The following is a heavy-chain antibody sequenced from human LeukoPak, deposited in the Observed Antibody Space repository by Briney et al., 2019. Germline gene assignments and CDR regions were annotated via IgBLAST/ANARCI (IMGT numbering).Heavy chain of an antibody. D-gene: IGHD2-2*01. V-gene: IGHV1-69*13. Sequence: GASVKVSCKASGGTFSSYAISWVRQAPGQGLEWMGGIIPIFGTANYAQKFQGRVTITADESTSTAYMELSSLRSEDTAVYYCARDLALYCSSTSCLDDYYYMDVWGKGTTVTVSS. CDR1: GGTFSSYA. CDR3: ARDLALYCSSTSCLDDYYYMDV. CDR2: IIPIFGTA. J-gene: IGHJ6*03.